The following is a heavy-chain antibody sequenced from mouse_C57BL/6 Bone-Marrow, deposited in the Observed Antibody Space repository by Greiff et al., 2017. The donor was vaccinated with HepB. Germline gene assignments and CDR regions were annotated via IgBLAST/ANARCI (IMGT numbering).Heavy chain of an antibody. J-gene: IGHJ4*01. CDR3: ARPIYYYGSSPHYYAMDY. CDR1: GFTFSDYY. V-gene: IGHV5-12*01. Sequence: EVQGVESGGGLVQPGGSLKLSCAASGFTFSDYYMYWVRQTPEKRLEWVAYISNGGGSTYYPDTVKGRFTISRDNAKNTLYLQMSRLKSEDTAMYYCARPIYYYGSSPHYYAMDYWGQGTSVTVSS. D-gene: IGHD1-1*01. CDR2: ISNGGGST.